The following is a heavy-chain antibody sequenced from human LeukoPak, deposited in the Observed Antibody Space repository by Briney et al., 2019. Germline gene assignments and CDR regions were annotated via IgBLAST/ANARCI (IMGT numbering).Heavy chain of an antibody. CDR2: INPRTGST. CDR3: ARGVHVRVYDSNPHYGHY. D-gene: IGHD3-22*01. J-gene: IGHJ4*02. CDR1: GYTFTSYY. V-gene: IGHV1-46*01. Sequence: ASVKVSCKASGYTFTSYYIFWVRQAPGQGLEWMGIINPRTGSTSYSQKFQGRVTMTRDMSTSTVYMELSSLRSEDTALYYCARGVHVRVYDSNPHYGHYRGQGTLGTVSS.